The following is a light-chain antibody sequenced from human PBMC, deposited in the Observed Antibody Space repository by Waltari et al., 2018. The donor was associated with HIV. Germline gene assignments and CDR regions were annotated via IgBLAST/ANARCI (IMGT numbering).Light chain of an antibody. Sequence: QSVLTQPPSASGTPGQRVTISCSGSSSNIGSNTVNWYQQLPGTAPKLLIYSNKHRPSGVPDRFSSSKSGTSASLAISGLQSEDEAEYYCAAWDDSLNGVVFGGGTKLTVL. V-gene: IGLV1-44*01. J-gene: IGLJ2*01. CDR1: SSNIGSNT. CDR2: SNK. CDR3: AAWDDSLNGVV.